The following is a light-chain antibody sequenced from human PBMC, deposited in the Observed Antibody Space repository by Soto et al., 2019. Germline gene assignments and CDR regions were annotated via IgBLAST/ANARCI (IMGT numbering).Light chain of an antibody. CDR1: PSVNSY. CDR3: QQRSKWPVT. V-gene: IGKV3-11*01. J-gene: IGKJ4*01. Sequence: EIVLTQSPATLSLSPGERATLSCRASPSVNSYLAWYQQKPGQAPRLLIYDATSRATGIPARFSGSGSGTDFNLTISSLEPEDFAVYYCQQRSKWPVTFGGGTKVEIK. CDR2: DAT.